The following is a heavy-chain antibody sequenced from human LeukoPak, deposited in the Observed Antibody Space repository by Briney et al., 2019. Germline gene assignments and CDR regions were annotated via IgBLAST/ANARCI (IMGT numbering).Heavy chain of an antibody. CDR3: ARDLMITFGGVIDDY. D-gene: IGHD3-16*01. V-gene: IGHV1-24*01. Sequence: ASVKVSCKVSGYTLTELSMHWVRQAPGKGLEWMGGFDPEDGETIYAQKFQGRVTMTRDTSTSTVYMELSSLRSEDTAVYYCARDLMITFGGVIDDYWGQGTLVTVSS. CDR2: FDPEDGET. CDR1: GYTLTELS. J-gene: IGHJ4*02.